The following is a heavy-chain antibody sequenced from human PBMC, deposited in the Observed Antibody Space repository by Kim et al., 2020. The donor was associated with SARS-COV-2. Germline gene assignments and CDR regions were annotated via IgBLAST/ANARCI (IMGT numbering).Heavy chain of an antibody. CDR2: YN. D-gene: IGHD6-6*01. J-gene: IGHJ4*02. Sequence: YNDYAVSVKSRIIISPDTSKNQISLQLNSVTPEDTAVYYCARVTARSVDYWGQGTLVTVSS. V-gene: IGHV6-1*01. CDR3: ARVTARSVDY.